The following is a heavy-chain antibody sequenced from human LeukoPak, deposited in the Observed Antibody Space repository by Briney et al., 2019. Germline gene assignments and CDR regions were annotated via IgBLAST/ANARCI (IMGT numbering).Heavy chain of an antibody. V-gene: IGHV1-8*01. Sequence: GASVKPCCKPSRYTVTRYDMNWGREAPRQRREWMGWIKPNSGGTNYPQKLQARITSSKNTSITKAYMEISGLTCQDTTTYHCAREGWDHW. CDR1: RYTVTRYD. CDR3: AREGWDH. CDR2: IKPNSGGT. J-gene: IGHJ1*01. D-gene: IGHD1-26*01.